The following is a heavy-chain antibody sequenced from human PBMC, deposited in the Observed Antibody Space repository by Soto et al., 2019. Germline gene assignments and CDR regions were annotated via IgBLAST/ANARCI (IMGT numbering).Heavy chain of an antibody. D-gene: IGHD6-13*01. Sequence: SETLSLTCTVSGGSISSSSYYWGWIRQPPGKGLEWIGSIYYSGSTYYNPSLKSRVTISVDTSKNQFSLKLSSVTAADTAVYYCARNRVYRGYFDYWGQGTLVTVSS. V-gene: IGHV4-39*01. CDR2: IYYSGST. CDR1: GGSISSSSYY. J-gene: IGHJ4*02. CDR3: ARNRVYRGYFDY.